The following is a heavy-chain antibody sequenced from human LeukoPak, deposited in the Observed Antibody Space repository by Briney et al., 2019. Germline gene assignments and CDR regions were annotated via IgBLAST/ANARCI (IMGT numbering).Heavy chain of an antibody. CDR2: IWFDGSNS. CDR1: GFAFSGYG. D-gene: IGHD5-12*01. J-gene: IGHJ4*02. Sequence: GTSLRLSCAASGFAFSGYGMHWVRQAPGKGLEWVAIIWFDGSNSAYADSVKGRFTISRDNSKNTLLLQMDSLRVEDTAVYYCAKDKAAGYSAYDWIPDKWGQGALVTVSS. CDR3: AKDKAAGYSAYDWIPDK. V-gene: IGHV3-33*06.